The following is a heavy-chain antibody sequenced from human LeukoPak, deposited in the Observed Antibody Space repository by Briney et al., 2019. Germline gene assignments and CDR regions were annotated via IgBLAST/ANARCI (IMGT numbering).Heavy chain of an antibody. CDR3: ARERAATYYYDSSGYINDAFDI. D-gene: IGHD3-22*01. Sequence: SETLSLTCTVSGGSISSSSYYWGWIRQPPGKGLEWIGSIYYSGSTYYNPSLKSRVTISVDTSKNQFSLKLSSVTAADTAVYYRARERAATYYYDSSGYINDAFDIWGQGTMVTVSS. V-gene: IGHV4-39*07. CDR2: IYYSGST. CDR1: GGSISSSSYY. J-gene: IGHJ3*02.